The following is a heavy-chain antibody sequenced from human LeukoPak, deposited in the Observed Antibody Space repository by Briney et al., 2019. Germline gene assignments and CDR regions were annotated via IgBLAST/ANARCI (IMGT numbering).Heavy chain of an antibody. V-gene: IGHV4-34*01. CDR3: ARRASGVDY. Sequence: PSETLSLTCAVYGGSFSGYNWSWIRQPPGKGLEWIGEINHSGSTNYNPSLKSRVTISVDTSKNQFSLKLSSVTAADTAVYYCARRASGVDYWGQGTLVTVSS. D-gene: IGHD3-10*01. CDR2: INHSGST. CDR1: GGSFSGYN. J-gene: IGHJ4*02.